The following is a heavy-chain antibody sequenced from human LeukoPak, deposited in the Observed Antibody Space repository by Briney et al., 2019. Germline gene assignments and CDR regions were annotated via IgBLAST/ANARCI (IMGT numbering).Heavy chain of an antibody. CDR3: ATTGRLRGRLWFDR. D-gene: IGHD3-3*01. CDR2: FDLEDCET. CDR1: GYTLTELL. Sequence: ASVQVSCMVSGYTLTELLMHWLRQAAGRGRAGMGGFDLEDCETNFAQKLQDRVTMTEDTSTDTAYMELSSLRSEDTAGYYCATTGRLRGRLWFDRGGEGTLVTVPS. J-gene: IGHJ5*02. V-gene: IGHV1-24*01.